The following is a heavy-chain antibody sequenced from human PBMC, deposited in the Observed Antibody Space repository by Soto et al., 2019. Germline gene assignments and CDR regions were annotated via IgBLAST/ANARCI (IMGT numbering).Heavy chain of an antibody. CDR3: ARASDFWSGYCLDY. CDR2: IYYSGST. J-gene: IGHJ4*02. CDR1: GGSISSGDYY. Sequence: SETLSLTCTVSGGSISSGDYYWSWIRQPPGKGLEWIGYIYYSGSTYYNPSLKSRVTISVDTSKNQFSLKLSSVTAADTAVYYCARASDFWSGYCLDYWGQGTLVTVSS. V-gene: IGHV4-30-4*01. D-gene: IGHD3-3*01.